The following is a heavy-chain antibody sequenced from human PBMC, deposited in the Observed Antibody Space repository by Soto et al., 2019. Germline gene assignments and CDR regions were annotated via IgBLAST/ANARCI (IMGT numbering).Heavy chain of an antibody. CDR1: GYIFSAYY. CDR3: GRDGVQIVSPDLGHWRDP. J-gene: IGHJ5*02. Sequence: QVHLVQSGAEVKSPGASVKVSCKASGYIFSAYYLHWVRHAPGQGLEWMGWLAPNTGRTNYAPKFKGRVTMTTDTSISTAYMELSRLTSDDSAVYYCGRDGVQIVSPDLGHWRDPWGQGTLVTVSS. D-gene: IGHD1-26*01. CDR2: LAPNTGRT. V-gene: IGHV1-2*02.